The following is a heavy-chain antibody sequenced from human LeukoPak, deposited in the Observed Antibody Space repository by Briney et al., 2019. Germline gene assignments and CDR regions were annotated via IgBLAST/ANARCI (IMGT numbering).Heavy chain of an antibody. Sequence: PSETLSLTCTVSGGSISSGDYYWSWIRQPPGKGLEWIGYIYYSGSTYYNPSLKSRVTISVDTSRNQFSLKLSSVTAADTAVYYCARERPRVAFDPWGQGTLVTVSS. V-gene: IGHV4-30-4*08. CDR1: GGSISSGDYY. CDR2: IYYSGST. D-gene: IGHD4-23*01. J-gene: IGHJ5*02. CDR3: ARERPRVAFDP.